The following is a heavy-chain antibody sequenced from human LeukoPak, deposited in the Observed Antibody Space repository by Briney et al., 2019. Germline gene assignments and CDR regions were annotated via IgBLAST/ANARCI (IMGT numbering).Heavy chain of an antibody. CDR2: ISWNSGSI. V-gene: IGHV3-9*03. CDR3: ARSGGAFFDN. Sequence: GGSLRLSCAASGFTFDDYAMHWVRQAPGKGLEWASGISWNSGSIGYADSVKGRFTISRDNAKNSLYLQMNSLRAEDMALYYCARSGGAFFDNWGQGTLVTVSS. D-gene: IGHD3-10*01. J-gene: IGHJ4*02. CDR1: GFTFDDYA.